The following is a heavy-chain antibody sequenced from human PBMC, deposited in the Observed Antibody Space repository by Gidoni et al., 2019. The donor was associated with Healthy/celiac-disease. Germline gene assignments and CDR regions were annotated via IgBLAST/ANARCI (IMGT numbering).Heavy chain of an antibody. V-gene: IGHV1-46*01. J-gene: IGHJ3*02. CDR2: INPSGGST. CDR1: GYPFTSYY. CDR3: ASLGAYCSSTSCYRGDAFDS. Sequence: QVQLVQSGAEVKKPGASVKVSCKSSGYPFTSYYMHWVRQAPGQGLEWMGIINPSGGSTSYAKKFQGRVTMTRDTSTSTVYMELSSLRSEDTAVYYCASLGAYCSSTSCYRGDAFDSWGQGTMVTVSS. D-gene: IGHD2-2*02.